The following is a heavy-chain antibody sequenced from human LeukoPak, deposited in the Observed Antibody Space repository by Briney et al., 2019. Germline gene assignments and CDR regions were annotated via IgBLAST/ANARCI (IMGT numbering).Heavy chain of an antibody. CDR3: ARLRDSSSPGDFDF. CDR2: MNPKSGGT. D-gene: IGHD6-6*01. J-gene: IGHJ4*02. Sequence: ASVKVSCKASGYTFIGYYLHWVLQAPGQGLEWMGWMNPKSGGTNYLQKFQGRVTMTRHTSISTANMELIRVKSDDTAVYYCARLRDSSSPGDFDFWGQGTLVTVSS. V-gene: IGHV1-2*02. CDR1: GYTFIGYY.